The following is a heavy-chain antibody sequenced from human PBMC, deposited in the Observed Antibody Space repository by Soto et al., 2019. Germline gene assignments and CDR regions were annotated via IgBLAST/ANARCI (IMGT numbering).Heavy chain of an antibody. D-gene: IGHD2-2*01. CDR2: ISGSGGST. Sequence: GGSLRLSCAASGFTYSSYAMSWVRQAPGRGLEWVSAISGSGGSTYYADSVKGRFTISRDNSKNTLYLQMNSLRAEDTAVYYSAKSWGVGCSSTSCYVLAYWGQGTLVTVSS. J-gene: IGHJ4*02. CDR3: AKSWGVGCSSTSCYVLAY. CDR1: GFTYSSYA. V-gene: IGHV3-23*01.